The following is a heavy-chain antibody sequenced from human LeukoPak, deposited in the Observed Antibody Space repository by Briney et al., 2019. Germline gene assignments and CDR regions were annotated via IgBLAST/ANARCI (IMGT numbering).Heavy chain of an antibody. CDR3: ARHGSSH. V-gene: IGHV4-59*08. CDR2: IYYSGST. CDR1: GGSTSSYY. J-gene: IGHJ4*02. D-gene: IGHD2-2*03. Sequence: SETLSLTCTVSGGSTSSYYWSWIRQPPGKGLEWIGYIYYSGSTNYNPSLKSRVTISVDTSKNHFSLELSSVTAADTAVYYCARHGSSHWGQGTLVTVSS.